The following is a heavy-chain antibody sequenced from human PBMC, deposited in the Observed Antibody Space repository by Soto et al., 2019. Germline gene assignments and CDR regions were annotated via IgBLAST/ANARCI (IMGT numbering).Heavy chain of an antibody. CDR3: AKDAVGYSSPAYYYGMDV. Sequence: SQTLSLTCAISGDSVSSNSAVWNWIRQSPSRGLEWLGRTYYRSKWYNDYAVSVKSRITISPDTSKNQFSLQLNSVTPEDTAVYYCAKDAVGYSSPAYYYGMDVWGQGTTVTVSS. CDR2: TYYRSKWYN. J-gene: IGHJ6*02. D-gene: IGHD6-19*01. CDR1: GDSVSSNSAV. V-gene: IGHV6-1*01.